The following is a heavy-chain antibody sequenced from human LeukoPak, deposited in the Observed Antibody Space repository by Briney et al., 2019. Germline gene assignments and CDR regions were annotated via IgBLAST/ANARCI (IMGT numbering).Heavy chain of an antibody. V-gene: IGHV3-66*01. CDR2: IYRGGRT. J-gene: IGHJ4*02. CDR1: GINFRDYA. D-gene: IGHD6-13*01. Sequence: GGSLRLSCAVSGINFRDYAMSWIRQTPGKGLEWVSVIYRGGRTYYADSVKGRFTISRENSNNTLYLQMNSLRAEDTAVYYCAREGSSSSFDYWGQGTLVTVSS. CDR3: AREGSSSSFDY.